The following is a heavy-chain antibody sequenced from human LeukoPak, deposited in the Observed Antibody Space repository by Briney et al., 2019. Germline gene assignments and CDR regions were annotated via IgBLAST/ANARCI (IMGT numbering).Heavy chain of an antibody. CDR1: GDFITAYY. CDR2: VYYSGST. Sequence: SETLSLTCTVSGDFITAYYWSWIRQPPGKGLEWIGYVYYSGSTEYSPSLRSRVTISLEMSKHQFSLNLTSVTAADTAVYYCASNTGTVFDCWGQGALVTVSS. J-gene: IGHJ4*02. D-gene: IGHD7-27*01. V-gene: IGHV4-59*01. CDR3: ASNTGTVFDC.